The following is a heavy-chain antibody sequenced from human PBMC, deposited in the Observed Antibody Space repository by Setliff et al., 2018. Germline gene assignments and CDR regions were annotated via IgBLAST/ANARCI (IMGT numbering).Heavy chain of an antibody. J-gene: IGHJ4*02. V-gene: IGHV4-34*01. Sequence: SETLSLTCAASGGTFTYYYWTWIRQSPAKGLEWIGEITHTGTTGSTKYNPSLKGRVTMSIDTSKNQFSLMVTSVTAADTAVYYCARGRNVASRLLDSWGQGTLVTVPQ. CDR1: GGTFTYYY. CDR2: ITHTGTTGST. D-gene: IGHD6-6*01. CDR3: ARGRNVASRLLDS.